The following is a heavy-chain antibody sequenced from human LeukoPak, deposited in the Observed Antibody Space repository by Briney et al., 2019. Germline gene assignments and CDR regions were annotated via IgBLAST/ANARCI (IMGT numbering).Heavy chain of an antibody. J-gene: IGHJ4*02. CDR1: GFTFSSYA. D-gene: IGHD1-26*01. Sequence: GGSLRLSCAASGFTFSSYAMHWVRQAPGKGLEWVAVISYDGSNKYYADSVKGRFTISRDNSKNTLYLQMNSLRAEDTAVYYCAKALGWEPFFDYWGQGTLVTVSS. V-gene: IGHV3-30-3*01. CDR3: AKALGWEPFFDY. CDR2: ISYDGSNK.